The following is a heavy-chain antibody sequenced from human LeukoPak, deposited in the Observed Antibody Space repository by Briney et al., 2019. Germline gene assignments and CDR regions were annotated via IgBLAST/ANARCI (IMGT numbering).Heavy chain of an antibody. CDR3: ASLVGKDPKVPATPAAGSSAGAFDI. CDR2: IIPILGAA. D-gene: IGHD2-2*01. Sequence: ASVKVSCKASGGTFINYAFSWVRQAPGQRLEWMGGIIPILGAANDAQKFQGRVTITTDESTSTAYMELSSLRSEDTAVYYCASLVGKDPKVPATPAAGSSAGAFDIWGQGTMVTVSS. V-gene: IGHV1-69*05. J-gene: IGHJ3*02. CDR1: GGTFINYA.